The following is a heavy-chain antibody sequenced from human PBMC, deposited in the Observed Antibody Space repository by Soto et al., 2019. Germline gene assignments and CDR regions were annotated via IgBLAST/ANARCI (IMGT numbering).Heavy chain of an antibody. D-gene: IGHD4-17*01. CDR1: GFTFSSYN. CDR2: ISGGGGST. CDR3: AKDHYGGNTAVDY. V-gene: IGHV3-23*01. J-gene: IGHJ4*02. Sequence: SVGSLRLSCAASGFTFSSYNMSWVRQAPGKGLDWVSVISGGGGSTYYADSVKGRFTISRDNSKNTLYLQMNSLRAEDTAIYYCAKDHYGGNTAVDYWGQGTLVTVSS.